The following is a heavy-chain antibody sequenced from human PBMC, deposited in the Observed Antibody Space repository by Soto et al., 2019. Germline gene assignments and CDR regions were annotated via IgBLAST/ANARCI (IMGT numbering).Heavy chain of an antibody. CDR3: ARDHAYSGSYYGPLDV. J-gene: IGHJ6*02. D-gene: IGHD1-26*01. CDR1: GFTFDDYG. V-gene: IGHV3-20*04. CDR2: INWNGGST. Sequence: GGSLRLSCAASGFTFDDYGMSWVRQAPGKGLEWVSGINWNGGSTGYADSVKGRFTISRDNAKNPLYLQMNSLRAEDTALYYCARDHAYSGSYYGPLDVWGQGTTVTVSS.